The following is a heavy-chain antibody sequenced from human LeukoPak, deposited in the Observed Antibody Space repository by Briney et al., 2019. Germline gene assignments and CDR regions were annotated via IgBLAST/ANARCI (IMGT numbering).Heavy chain of an antibody. D-gene: IGHD2-21*01. Sequence: PGGSLRLSCEPSGFSFSTYSMNWVRQAPGKGLEWISYISISSTTIYYADSVKGRFTISRDNSKNSLYLQMNHLRDDDTAVYYCARDQCIVNYAFDVWGQGTLVTVSS. J-gene: IGHJ3*01. CDR1: GFSFSTYS. CDR3: ARDQCIVNYAFDV. V-gene: IGHV3-48*02. CDR2: ISISSTTI.